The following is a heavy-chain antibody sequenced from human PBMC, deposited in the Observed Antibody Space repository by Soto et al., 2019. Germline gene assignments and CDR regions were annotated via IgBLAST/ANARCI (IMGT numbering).Heavy chain of an antibody. J-gene: IGHJ4*02. CDR2: IKSKTDGGTT. V-gene: IGHV3-15*07. CDR3: TTAKLLWFGELLSTSDY. D-gene: IGHD3-10*01. CDR1: GFTFSNAW. Sequence: VQLVESGGGLVKPGGSLRLSCAASGFTFSNAWMNWVRQAPGKGLEWVGRIKSKTDGGTTDYAAPVKGRFTISRDDSKNTLYLQMNSLKTEDTAVYYCTTAKLLWFGELLSTSDYWGQGTLVTVSS.